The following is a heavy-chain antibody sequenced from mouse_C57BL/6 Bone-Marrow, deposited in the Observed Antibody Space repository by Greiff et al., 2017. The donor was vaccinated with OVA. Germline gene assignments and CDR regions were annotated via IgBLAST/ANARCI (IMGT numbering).Heavy chain of an antibody. V-gene: IGHV3-6*01. CDR3: ARDGNWDEFAY. D-gene: IGHD4-1*01. Sequence: ESGPGLVKPSQSLSLTCYVTGYSITSGYYWNWIRQFPGNKLEWMGYISYDGSNNYNPSLKNRISITRDTSKNQFFLKLNSVTTEDTATYYCARDGNWDEFAYWGQGTLVTVSA. CDR1: GYSITSGYY. J-gene: IGHJ3*01. CDR2: ISYDGSN.